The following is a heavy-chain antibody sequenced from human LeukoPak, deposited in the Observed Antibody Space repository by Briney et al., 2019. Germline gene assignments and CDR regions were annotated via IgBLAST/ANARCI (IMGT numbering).Heavy chain of an antibody. V-gene: IGHV2-5*02. CDR3: AGGSGRTFDY. Sequence: SGPTLVNPTQTLTLTCTLSGFSLSTSGVGVGWIRQPPGKALEWLALIYWDDDKRYSPSLESRLTLTKDTSKNQVVLKMTNMDPVDTATYYCAGGSGRTFDYWGQGTLVTVSS. J-gene: IGHJ4*02. CDR2: IYWDDDK. D-gene: IGHD3-10*01. CDR1: GFSLSTSGVG.